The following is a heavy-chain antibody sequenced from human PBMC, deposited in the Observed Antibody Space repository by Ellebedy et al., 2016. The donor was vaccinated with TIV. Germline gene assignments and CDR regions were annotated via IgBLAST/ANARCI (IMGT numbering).Heavy chain of an antibody. CDR2: INSDGSTT. V-gene: IGHV3-74*01. CDR3: AREVVPSSKGGAFDI. Sequence: GGSLRLSCAASGITFSDYWMHWVRQAPGKGLVWVSSINSDGSTTRYADSVQGRFTISRDNAKSALYLQMNSLRAEDTAVYYCAREVVPSSKGGAFDIWGQGTMVTVSS. D-gene: IGHD2/OR15-2a*01. J-gene: IGHJ3*02. CDR1: GITFSDYW.